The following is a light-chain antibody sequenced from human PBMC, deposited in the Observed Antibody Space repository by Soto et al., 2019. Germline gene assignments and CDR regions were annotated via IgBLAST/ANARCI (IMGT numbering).Light chain of an antibody. CDR1: QSVSIK. V-gene: IGKV3-20*01. J-gene: IGKJ5*01. Sequence: EFVLTQSPGTLSFSPGERATLSCRASQSVSIKLAWYQQKPGQAPRLLVYDASNRATGIPTRFSGSGSGTDFTLTISRLEPEDFAVYYCQQHETLITFGQGTRLEIK. CDR2: DAS. CDR3: QQHETLIT.